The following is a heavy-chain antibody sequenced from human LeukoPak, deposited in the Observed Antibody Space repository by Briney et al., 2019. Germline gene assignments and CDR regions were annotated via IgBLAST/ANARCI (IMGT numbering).Heavy chain of an antibody. D-gene: IGHD2-2*01. V-gene: IGHV3-23*01. CDR3: AFAYQLLWEYFQH. CDR1: GFTFSSYA. CDR2: ISGSGGST. Sequence: PGGSLRLSCAASGFTFSSYAMTWVRQAPGKGLEWVSVISGSGGSTYYADSVKGRFTISRDNSKNTLYLQMNSLRDEDTAVYYCAFAYQLLWEYFQHWGQGTLVTVSS. J-gene: IGHJ1*01.